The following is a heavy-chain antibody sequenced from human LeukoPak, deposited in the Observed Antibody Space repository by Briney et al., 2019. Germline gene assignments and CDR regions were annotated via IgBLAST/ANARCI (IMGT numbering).Heavy chain of an antibody. J-gene: IGHJ4*02. Sequence: GGSLRLSCAASGFTFSSYGMHWVRQAPGKGLEWVAFIRYDGSNKYYADSVKGRFTISRDNSKNTLYLQMNSLRAEDTAVYYCAKEQYSSSRYFDYWGQGTLVTVSS. CDR1: GFTFSSYG. CDR3: AKEQYSSSRYFDY. V-gene: IGHV3-30*02. CDR2: IRYDGSNK. D-gene: IGHD6-6*01.